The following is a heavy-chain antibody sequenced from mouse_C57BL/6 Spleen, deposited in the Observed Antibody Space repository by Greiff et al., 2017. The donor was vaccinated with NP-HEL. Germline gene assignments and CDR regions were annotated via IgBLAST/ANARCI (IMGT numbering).Heavy chain of an antibody. D-gene: IGHD4-1*02. CDR2: INPSNGGT. Sequence: QVQLQQPGTELVKPGASVKLSCKASGYTFTSYWMHWVKQRPGQGLEWIGNINPSNGGTNYNEKFKSKATLTVDKSSSTAYMQLSSLTSEDSAVYYCARSPNWDGDWYFDVWGTGTTVTVSS. CDR3: ARSPNWDGDWYFDV. CDR1: GYTFTSYW. V-gene: IGHV1-53*01. J-gene: IGHJ1*03.